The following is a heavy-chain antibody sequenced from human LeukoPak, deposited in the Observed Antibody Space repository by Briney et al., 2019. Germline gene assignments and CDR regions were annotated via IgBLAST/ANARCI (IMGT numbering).Heavy chain of an antibody. CDR3: TTGRGNY. CDR2: FDPEDGET. J-gene: IGHJ4*02. V-gene: IGHV1-24*01. CDR1: GYTLTELS. Sequence: ASVKVSCKXSGYTLTELSMHWVRQAPRKGLEWMGGFDPEDGETIYAQKFQGRVTMTEDTSTDTAYMELSSLRSEDTAFYYCTTGRGNYWGQGTLVTVSS.